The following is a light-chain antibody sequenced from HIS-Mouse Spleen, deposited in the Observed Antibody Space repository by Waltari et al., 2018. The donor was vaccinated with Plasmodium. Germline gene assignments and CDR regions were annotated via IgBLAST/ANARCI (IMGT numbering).Light chain of an antibody. Sequence: SYELTQPPSVSVSPGQTARITCSGDALPNQYAYWSQQKSGQAPVLVIYEDSKRPSGIPERFSGSSSGTMATLTISGAQVEDEADYYCYSTDSSGNHRVFGGGTKLTVL. CDR3: YSTDSSGNHRV. V-gene: IGLV3-10*01. CDR1: ALPNQY. J-gene: IGLJ3*02. CDR2: EDS.